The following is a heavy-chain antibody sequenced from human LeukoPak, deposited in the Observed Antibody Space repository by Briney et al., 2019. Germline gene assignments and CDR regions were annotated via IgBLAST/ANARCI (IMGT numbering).Heavy chain of an antibody. D-gene: IGHD6-13*01. Sequence: PGGSLRLSCAASGFTFSNYAIHWVRQAPGKGLEWAALISKDGTNKYYPDSVKGRFTISRDNSKNTLYLQMNSLRAEDTAVYYCAILGGSSSVFDCWGQGTLVTVSS. CDR3: AILGGSSSVFDC. CDR2: ISKDGTNK. J-gene: IGHJ4*02. CDR1: GFTFSNYA. V-gene: IGHV3-30-3*01.